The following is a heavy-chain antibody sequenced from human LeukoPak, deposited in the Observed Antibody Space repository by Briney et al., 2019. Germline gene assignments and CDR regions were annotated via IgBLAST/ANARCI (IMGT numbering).Heavy chain of an antibody. J-gene: IGHJ4*02. V-gene: IGHV1-69*13. CDR2: IIPSFGTA. D-gene: IGHD6-19*01. Sequence: SVKVSCKASGYTFTIYDINWVRQAPGQGLEWMGGIIPSFGTANYAQKFQGRVTIHADESTSTAYMELSSLRSEDTAVYYCARGEYSSGWSTIGYWGQGTLVTVSS. CDR3: ARGEYSSGWSTIGY. CDR1: GYTFTIYD.